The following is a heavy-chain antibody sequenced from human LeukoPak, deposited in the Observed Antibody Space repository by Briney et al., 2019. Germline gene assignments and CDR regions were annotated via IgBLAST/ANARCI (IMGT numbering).Heavy chain of an antibody. CDR1: GGTFSSYA. CDR2: IIPILGIA. CDR3: ARDVRGIVVVPAASLNDY. V-gene: IGHV1-69*04. Sequence: SVKVSCKASGGTFSSYAISWVRQAPGQGLEWMGRIIPILGIANYAQKFQGRVTITADKSTSTAYMELSSLRSEDTAVYYCARDVRGIVVVPAASLNDYWGQGTLVTVSS. J-gene: IGHJ4*02. D-gene: IGHD2-2*01.